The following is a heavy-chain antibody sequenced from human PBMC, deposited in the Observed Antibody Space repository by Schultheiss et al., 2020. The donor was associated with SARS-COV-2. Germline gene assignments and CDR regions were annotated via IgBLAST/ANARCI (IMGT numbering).Heavy chain of an antibody. CDR1: GFTFDDYA. CDR2: ISWNSGSI. J-gene: IGHJ4*02. D-gene: IGHD6-13*01. V-gene: IGHV3-9*01. CDR3: ARDLGSSWTYYFDY. Sequence: GGSLRLSCAASGFTFDDYAMHWVRQAPGKVLEWVSGISWNSGSIGYADSVKGRFTISRDNTKNSLYLQMNSLRVEDTAVYYCARDLGSSWTYYFDYWGQGTLVTVSS.